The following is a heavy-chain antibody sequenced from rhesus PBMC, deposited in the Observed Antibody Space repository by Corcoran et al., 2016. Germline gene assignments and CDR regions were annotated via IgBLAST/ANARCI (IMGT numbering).Heavy chain of an antibody. V-gene: IGHV4-76*01. D-gene: IGHD3-28*01. CDR2: IYGSSRIT. CDR1: GCSISSGYD. CDR3: ARWVDDSGYYWVDY. Sequence: QVQLQESGPGVVKPSETLSLTCAVSGCSISSGYDWSWIRPPPGQGLEWIGYIYGSSRITNYNPSLKKRVPISKYTSQNQFALKLSSVTAADTAVYYGARWVDDSGYYWVDYWGQGVLVTVSS. J-gene: IGHJ4*01.